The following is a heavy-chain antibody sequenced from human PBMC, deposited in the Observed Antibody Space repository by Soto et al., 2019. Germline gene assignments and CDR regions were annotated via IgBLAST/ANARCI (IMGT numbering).Heavy chain of an antibody. CDR3: ARDIGFDYVN. CDR2: IKEDGSEI. CDR1: GFNVMSYW. Sequence: GGSLRLSCAVAGFNVMSYWTSWVRQAPGKGLEWVASIKEDGSEIYYLHSVRGRFSISRDSAGNALHLTMNYLSAEDTGVYFCARDIGFDYVNWGQGTLVTVSS. J-gene: IGHJ4*02. D-gene: IGHD3-16*01. V-gene: IGHV3-7*01.